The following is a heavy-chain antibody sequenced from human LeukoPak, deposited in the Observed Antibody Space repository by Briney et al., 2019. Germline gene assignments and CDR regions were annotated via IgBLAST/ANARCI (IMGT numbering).Heavy chain of an antibody. CDR1: GFTFNSFF. D-gene: IGHD7-27*01. Sequence: GGSLRLSCAASGFTFNSFFLNWVRMTPGRELEWVACISQDGSETFYMDSVRGRFTISRDNTKNSLYLQMNSLRAEDTAVYFCVRDLGHSRHYFEYWGQGALVTVSS. CDR2: ISQDGSET. V-gene: IGHV3-7*01. CDR3: VRDLGHSRHYFEY. J-gene: IGHJ4*02.